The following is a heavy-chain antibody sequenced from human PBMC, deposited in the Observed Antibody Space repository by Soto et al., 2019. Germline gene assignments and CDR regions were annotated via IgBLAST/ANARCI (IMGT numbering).Heavy chain of an antibody. CDR2: ISRDGSNK. V-gene: IGHV3-30*04. J-gene: IGHJ4*02. Sequence: QVQVVESGGGVVQPGRSLRLSCAASGFTFSRYAIHWVRQAPGKGLEWVAVISRDGSNKYYVDSVKGRFTISRDNSKNTLYLQMNSLRDEATAVYYCARSRNSAVADSFDFWGQGTLVTVSS. CDR3: ARSRNSAVADSFDF. CDR1: GFTFSRYA. D-gene: IGHD1-26*01.